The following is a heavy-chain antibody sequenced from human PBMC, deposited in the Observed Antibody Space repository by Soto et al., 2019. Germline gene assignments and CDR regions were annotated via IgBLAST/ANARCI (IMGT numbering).Heavy chain of an antibody. CDR1: GFTFSSYA. J-gene: IGHJ4*02. CDR3: AREGAVLWVGELDY. D-gene: IGHD3-10*01. CDR2: ISYDGSNK. Sequence: GGSLRLSCAASGFTFSSYAMHWVRQAPGKGLEWVAVISYDGSNKYYADSVKGRFTISRDNSKNTLYLQMNSLRAEDTAVYYCAREGAVLWVGELDYWGQGNLVTVSS. V-gene: IGHV3-30-3*01.